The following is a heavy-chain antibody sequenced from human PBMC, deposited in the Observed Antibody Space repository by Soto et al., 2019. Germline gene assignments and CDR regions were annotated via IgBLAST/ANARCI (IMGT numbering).Heavy chain of an antibody. V-gene: IGHV3-66*01. D-gene: IGHD3-22*01. CDR3: AREDLSHRSGSYHDALDI. CDR1: GLTVSSSY. CDR2: IYSGGST. J-gene: IGHJ3*02. Sequence: GGSLRLSCAASGLTVSSSYMSWVRQAPGKGLEWVSIIYSGGSTYYADSVKGRFTISRDNSKNTVYLQMNSLRAEDTAVYYCAREDLSHRSGSYHDALDIWGQGTMVTVS.